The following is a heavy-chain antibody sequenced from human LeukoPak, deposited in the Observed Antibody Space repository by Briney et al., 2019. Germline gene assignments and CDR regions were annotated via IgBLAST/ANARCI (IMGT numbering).Heavy chain of an antibody. CDR3: ARGGAYYYDSSGPRLLWGY. CDR1: GGSISSYY. CDR2: IYYSGST. V-gene: IGHV4-59*01. Sequence: PSETLSLTCTVSGGSISSYYWSRIRQPPGKGLEWIGHIYYSGSTNYNPSLKSRVTISVDTSKNQFSLKLSSVTAADTAVYYCARGGAYYYDSSGPRLLWGYWGQGTLVTVSS. D-gene: IGHD3-22*01. J-gene: IGHJ4*02.